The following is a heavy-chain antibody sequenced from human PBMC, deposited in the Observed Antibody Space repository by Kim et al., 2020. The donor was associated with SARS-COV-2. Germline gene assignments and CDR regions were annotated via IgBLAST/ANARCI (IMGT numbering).Heavy chain of an antibody. Sequence: VKGRFTISSDTDKNSLSLQMNSLRAEDTAVYYCAVVSPTVTSVNGCFDLWGRGTLVTVSS. J-gene: IGHJ2*01. D-gene: IGHD4-17*01. CDR3: AVVSPTVTSVNGCFDL. V-gene: IGHV3-21*01.